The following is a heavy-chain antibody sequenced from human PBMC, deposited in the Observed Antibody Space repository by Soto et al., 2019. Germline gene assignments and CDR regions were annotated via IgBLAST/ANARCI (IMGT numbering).Heavy chain of an antibody. V-gene: IGHV3-66*01. Sequence: VQLVESGGGLVQPGGSLRLSCAASGFTVSSNYMSWVRQAPGKGLEWVSVIYSGGSTYYADSVKGRFTISRDNSKNTLYLQMNSLRAEDTAVYYCARDPAGGYCSGGSCPVDYWGQGTLVTVSS. CDR2: IYSGGST. D-gene: IGHD2-15*01. J-gene: IGHJ4*02. CDR3: ARDPAGGYCSGGSCPVDY. CDR1: GFTVSSNY.